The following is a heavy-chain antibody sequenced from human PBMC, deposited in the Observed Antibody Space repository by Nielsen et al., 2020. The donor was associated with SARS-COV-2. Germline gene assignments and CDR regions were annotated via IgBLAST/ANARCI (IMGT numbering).Heavy chain of an antibody. CDR1: GGSITSGDYY. CDR2: VHYTGNT. Sequence: SETLSLTCTVSGGSITSGDYYWNWIRQHPGTGLEWIAYVHYTGNTHYNPSLQNRVTISIDTSKNQFSVKLTSLTAADTAMYYCARGPTVTKGMSWDFDLWGRGTLVTVSS. D-gene: IGHD4-17*01. J-gene: IGHJ2*01. V-gene: IGHV4-30-4*01. CDR3: ARGPTVTKGMSWDFDL.